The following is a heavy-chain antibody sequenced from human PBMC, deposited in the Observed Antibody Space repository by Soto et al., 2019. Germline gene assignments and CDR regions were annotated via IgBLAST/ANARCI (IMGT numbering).Heavy chain of an antibody. CDR1: GGSISSGGYY. V-gene: IGHV4-31*03. CDR2: IYYSGST. CDR3: ARSSLAGYYFRGGFDP. D-gene: IGHD3-9*01. J-gene: IGHJ5*02. Sequence: PSETLSLTCTVSGGSISSGGYYWSWIRQHPGKGLEWIGYIYYSGSTYYNPSLKSRVTISVDTSKNQFSLKLSSVTAADTAVYYCARSSLAGYYFRGGFDPWGQGTRVTVSS.